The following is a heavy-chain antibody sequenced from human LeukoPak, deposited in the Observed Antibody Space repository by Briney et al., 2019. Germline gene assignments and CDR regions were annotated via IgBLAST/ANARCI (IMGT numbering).Heavy chain of an antibody. J-gene: IGHJ3*02. D-gene: IGHD2-15*01. Sequence: GGSLSLSCAASGFTFSDYYISWIRPAPGKGLEWVSYISSSGSTIYYADSVKGRFTISRDNAKNSLYLQMNSLRAEDTAVYYCARDSYGMVAATSAFDIWGQGTMVTVSS. CDR3: ARDSYGMVAATSAFDI. V-gene: IGHV3-11*01. CDR2: ISSSGSTI. CDR1: GFTFSDYY.